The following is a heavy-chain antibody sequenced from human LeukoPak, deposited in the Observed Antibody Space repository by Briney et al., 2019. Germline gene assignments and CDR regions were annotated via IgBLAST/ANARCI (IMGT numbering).Heavy chain of an antibody. CDR3: ARDLTARGSFDY. CDR1: GVSVTNYY. CDR2: NYPTGDT. V-gene: IGHV4-4*07. Sequence: PSETLSLTCSVSGVSVTNYYWSWVRQPAGKGLEWIGRNYPTGDTIYNPSLKSRVTMSVDMSKNHLSLKLSSVTAADAAVYYCARDLTARGSFDYWGQGILVSVSS. J-gene: IGHJ4*02. D-gene: IGHD3-16*01.